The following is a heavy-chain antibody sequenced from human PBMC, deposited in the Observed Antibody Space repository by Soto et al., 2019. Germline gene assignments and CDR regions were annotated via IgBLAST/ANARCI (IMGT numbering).Heavy chain of an antibody. Sequence: PSETLSLTCAVYGGSFSGYYWSWIRQPPGKGLEWIGEINHSGSTNYNPSLKSRVTISVDTSKNQFSLKLSPVTAADTAVYYCVAIAAAGTIFDYWGQGTLVTVSS. V-gene: IGHV4-34*01. J-gene: IGHJ4*02. CDR3: VAIAAAGTIFDY. CDR1: GGSFSGYY. CDR2: INHSGST. D-gene: IGHD6-13*01.